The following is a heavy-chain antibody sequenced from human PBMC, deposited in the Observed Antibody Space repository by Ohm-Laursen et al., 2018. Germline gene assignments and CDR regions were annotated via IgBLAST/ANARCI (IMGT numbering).Heavy chain of an antibody. CDR3: ARDFRREYCSGGSCYNGLDV. V-gene: IGHV3-7*01. CDR2: IKQDESEK. Sequence: SLRLSCAAFGFTFNTYAMSWVRQAPGKGLEWVANIKQDESEKLYLDSVKGRFTVSRNNPKNSLFLEMNRLRVEDTGVYYCARDFRREYCSGGSCYNGLDVWGQGTTVTVSS. CDR1: GFTFNTYA. D-gene: IGHD2-15*01. J-gene: IGHJ6*02.